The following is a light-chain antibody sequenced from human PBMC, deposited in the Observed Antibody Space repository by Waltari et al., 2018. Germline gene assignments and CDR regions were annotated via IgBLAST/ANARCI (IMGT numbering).Light chain of an antibody. V-gene: IGKV4-1*01. Sequence: DIEMNQFPYSLAVSLVERSTFHCKSSQSVLKSSNNRNYLAWYQQKSGQPPKLRIYWASTRESGVPDRFSGSGSGTDFTLTINSLQAEDVAVYYCQEYYTGRTFGQGTSVEIK. CDR3: QEYYTGRT. CDR2: WAS. J-gene: IGKJ1*01. CDR1: QSVLKSSNNRNY.